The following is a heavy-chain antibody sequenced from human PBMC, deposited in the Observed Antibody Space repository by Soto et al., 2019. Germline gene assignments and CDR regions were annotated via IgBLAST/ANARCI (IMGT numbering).Heavy chain of an antibody. V-gene: IGHV3-7*01. CDR3: AKDEN. CDR1: GFTFSSSW. Sequence: EVQLMESGGGLVQPGGSLRLSCAASGFTFSSSWMSWVRQAPGKGLEWVASIKQDGSEEYYVDSVRGRFTISRDNAKNSLHLQMNSLRAEDTAVYYCAKDENWGQGTLITVSS. J-gene: IGHJ4*02. CDR2: IKQDGSEE.